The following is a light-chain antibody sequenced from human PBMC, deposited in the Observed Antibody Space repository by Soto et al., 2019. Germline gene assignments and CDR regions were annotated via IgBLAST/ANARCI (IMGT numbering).Light chain of an antibody. CDR1: QSVSSN. CDR3: QQYNNWPFT. J-gene: IGKJ5*01. CDR2: GAS. Sequence: EIVMTQSPATLSVSPGERATLYCRASQSVSSNLAWYRQKPGQAPRLLIYGASTRATGIPARFSGSGSGTEFTLTISSLQSEDFAVYYCQQYNNWPFTFGQGTRLEIK. V-gene: IGKV3-15*01.